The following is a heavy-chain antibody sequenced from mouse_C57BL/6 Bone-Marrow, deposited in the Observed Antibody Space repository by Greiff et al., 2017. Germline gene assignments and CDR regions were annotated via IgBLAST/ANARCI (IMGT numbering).Heavy chain of an antibody. CDR3: ARDKSSYAFDV. CDR2: INYDGSST. V-gene: IGHV5-16*01. J-gene: IGHJ1*03. D-gene: IGHD1-1*01. CDR1: GFTFSDYY. Sequence: EVKLVESEGGLVQPGSSMKLSCTASGFTFSDYYMAWVRQVPEKGLEWVANINYDGSSTYYLDSLKSRFIISRDNAKNILYLQMSSLKSEDTATYYCARDKSSYAFDVWGTGTTVTVSS.